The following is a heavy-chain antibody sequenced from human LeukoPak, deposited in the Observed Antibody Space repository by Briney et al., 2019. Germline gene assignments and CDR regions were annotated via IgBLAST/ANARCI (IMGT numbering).Heavy chain of an antibody. Sequence: GGSLRLPCAASGFTFSTYAMHWVRQAPGKRLEYVSSINNSGGTAYYANSVEGRFTISRDNSKNTLYLQMGSLRAEDMAVYYCARSTDFSRYFDYWGQGTLVTVSS. D-gene: IGHD3/OR15-3a*01. CDR3: ARSTDFSRYFDY. V-gene: IGHV3-64*01. CDR2: INNSGGTA. CDR1: GFTFSTYA. J-gene: IGHJ4*02.